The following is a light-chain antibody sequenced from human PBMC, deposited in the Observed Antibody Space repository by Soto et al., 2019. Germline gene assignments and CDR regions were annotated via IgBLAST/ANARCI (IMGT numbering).Light chain of an antibody. Sequence: DIVMTQSPDSLAVSLGERATINCKSSQSVLYSSNNNNYLAWYQQKPGQHPKLLIYWASTRESGVPDRFSGRGSGTDFTLTISSLQAEDVAVYYCQQYYSTPYTFGQGTKLEIK. CDR3: QQYYSTPYT. CDR1: QSVLYSSNNNNY. V-gene: IGKV4-1*01. J-gene: IGKJ2*01. CDR2: WAS.